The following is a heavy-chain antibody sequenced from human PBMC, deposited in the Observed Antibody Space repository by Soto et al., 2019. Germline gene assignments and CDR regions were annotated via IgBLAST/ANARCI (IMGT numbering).Heavy chain of an antibody. J-gene: IGHJ6*02. CDR2: IYYSGST. D-gene: IGHD3-3*01. CDR1: GGSISSGDYY. V-gene: IGHV4-30-4*01. CDR3: ARDRFWSGSYFYGMDV. Sequence: SETLSLTCTVSGGSISSGDYYWSWIRQPPGKGLEWIGYIYYSGSTDYNPSLESRVTISVDTSKNQFSLRLYSVTAADTAVYYCARDRFWSGSYFYGMDVWGQGTTVTVSS.